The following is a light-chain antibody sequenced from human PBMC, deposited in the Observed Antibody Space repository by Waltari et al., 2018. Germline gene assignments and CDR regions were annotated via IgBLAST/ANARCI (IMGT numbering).Light chain of an antibody. CDR3: ASWDFSLKVWV. CDR2: RTN. CDR1: TPNIGRNY. Sequence: QSVLTQPPSASGTPGQTVTIPCSGGTPNIGRNYVNWYQQFPGAAPKLLFYRTNQRHSGVPVRFSGSKSGTSGFLDISGLRSEDEANYYCASWDFSLKVWVFGGGTRLTVL. J-gene: IGLJ3*02. V-gene: IGLV1-47*01.